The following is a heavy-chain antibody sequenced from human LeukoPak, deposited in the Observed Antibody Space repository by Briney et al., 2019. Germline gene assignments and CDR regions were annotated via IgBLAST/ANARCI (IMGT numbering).Heavy chain of an antibody. V-gene: IGHV3-48*04. Sequence: RSGGSLRLSCAASGFTFSSYAMSWVRQAPGKGLEWVSYISSSSSTIYYADSVKGRFTISRDNAKNSLYLQMNSLRAEDTAVYYCARPGIAVPGSFDIWGQGTMVTVSS. CDR1: GFTFSSYA. CDR3: ARPGIAVPGSFDI. D-gene: IGHD6-19*01. CDR2: ISSSSSTI. J-gene: IGHJ3*02.